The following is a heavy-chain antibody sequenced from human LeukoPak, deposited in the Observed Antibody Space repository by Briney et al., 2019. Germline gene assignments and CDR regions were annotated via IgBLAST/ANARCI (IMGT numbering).Heavy chain of an antibody. Sequence: GGSLRLSCVASGFSFDKFGMHWVRQAPGKGLEYVSSVSADESGKYYTKSVRGRFSISRDNSKNTMYLQLGNLRPDDMGIYYSASLDRSEIPWGPGTLVTVSS. CDR2: VSADESGK. CDR1: GFSFDKFG. D-gene: IGHD1-26*01. CDR3: ASLDRSEIP. J-gene: IGHJ5*02. V-gene: IGHV3-64*01.